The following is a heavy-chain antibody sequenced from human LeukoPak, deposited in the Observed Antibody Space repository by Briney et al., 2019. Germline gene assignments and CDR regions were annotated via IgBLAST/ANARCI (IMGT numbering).Heavy chain of an antibody. CDR2: IYSSENT. CDR3: ARENRYCSGDTCYRWFDP. V-gene: IGHV4-59*01. J-gene: IGHJ5*02. D-gene: IGHD2-15*01. Sequence: PSETLSLTCTVSGSSFSSYFWGWIRQPPGKGLEWIGYIYSSENTYYNPSLKTRVTIAVDTSKNQFSLKLNSVTAADTAVYYCARENRYCSGDTCYRWFDPWGQGTLVTVSS. CDR1: GSSFSSYF.